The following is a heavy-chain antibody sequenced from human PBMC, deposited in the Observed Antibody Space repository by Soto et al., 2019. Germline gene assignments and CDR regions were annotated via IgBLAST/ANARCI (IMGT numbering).Heavy chain of an antibody. V-gene: IGHV3-23*01. D-gene: IGHD6-13*01. CDR1: GFTFSSYA. CDR3: ARATTAPFIRQQLADY. J-gene: IGHJ4*02. Sequence: PGGSLRLSCAASGFTFSSYAMSWVRQAPGKGLEWVSAISGSGASTYYADSVKGRFTISRDNSKNTLYLQMNSLRAEDTAVYYCARATTAPFIRQQLADYWGQGTLVTVSS. CDR2: ISGSGAST.